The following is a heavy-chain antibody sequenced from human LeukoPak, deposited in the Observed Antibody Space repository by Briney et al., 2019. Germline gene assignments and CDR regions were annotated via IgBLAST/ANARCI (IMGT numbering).Heavy chain of an antibody. CDR3: ARTGLLRYFDWPNYGPNFDY. Sequence: GESLKISCKGSGYSFTSYWIGWVRQMPGKGLEWMGIIYPGDSDTRYSPSFQGQVTISADKSISTAYLQWSSLKASDTAMYYCARTGLLRYFDWPNYGPNFDYWGQGTLVTVSS. J-gene: IGHJ4*02. V-gene: IGHV5-51*01. CDR2: IYPGDSDT. D-gene: IGHD3-9*01. CDR1: GYSFTSYW.